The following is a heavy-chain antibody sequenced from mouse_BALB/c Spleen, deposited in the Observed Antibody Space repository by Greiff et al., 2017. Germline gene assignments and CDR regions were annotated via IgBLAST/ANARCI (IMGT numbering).Heavy chain of an antibody. CDR2: IWSDGST. D-gene: IGHD2-14*01. CDR3: ARQRYRYGYAMDY. J-gene: IGHJ4*01. Sequence: VQRVESGPDLVAPSQSLSITCTVSGFSLTSYGVHWVRQPPGKGLEWLVVIWSDGSTTYNSALKSRLSISKDNSKSQVFLKMNSLQTDDTAMYYCARQRYRYGYAMDYWGQGTSVTVSS. V-gene: IGHV2-6-2*01. CDR1: GFSLTSYG.